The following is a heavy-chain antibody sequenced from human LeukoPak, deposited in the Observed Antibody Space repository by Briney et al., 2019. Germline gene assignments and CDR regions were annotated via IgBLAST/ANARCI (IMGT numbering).Heavy chain of an antibody. J-gene: IGHJ6*02. V-gene: IGHV3-21*01. CDR1: GFTFSSYT. CDR2: ISSRSSYM. CDR3: ARVGPEPPFYFYGLDV. Sequence: GGSLRLSCAASGFTFSSYTMTWVRLAPGKGLEWVSSISSRSSYMYYADSVKGRFTISRDNAKNSLHLQMSSLRAEDTAIYYCARVGPEPPFYFYGLDVWGQGTTVTASS.